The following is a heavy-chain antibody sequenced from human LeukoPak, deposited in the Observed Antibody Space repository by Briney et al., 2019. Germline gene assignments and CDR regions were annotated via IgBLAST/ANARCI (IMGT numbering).Heavy chain of an antibody. CDR3: TRDSGNWFDP. V-gene: IGHV3-7*01. CDR2: IDQDGRDI. J-gene: IGHJ5*02. CDR1: GFTLSSYW. Sequence: GGSLTLSCAASGFTLSSYWMSWVRQAPGKGLEWLAYIDQDGRDISYLDSVKGRFTIARDNAKNSLILQMISLRAEDTAVYYCTRDSGNWFDPWGQGSLVSVSS.